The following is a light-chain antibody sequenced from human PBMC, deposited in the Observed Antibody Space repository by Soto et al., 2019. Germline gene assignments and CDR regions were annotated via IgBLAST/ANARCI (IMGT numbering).Light chain of an antibody. V-gene: IGKV3-15*01. J-gene: IGKJ2*01. CDR2: GAS. Sequence: EIVMTQSPATLSVSPGERATLSCRASQSISTKLAWYQQKPGQAPRLLIYGASTRATGIPVRFSGSGSGTEFTLTISSLQSEDFAVYYCHQYDDGPYTFGQGTKVDIK. CDR3: HQYDDGPYT. CDR1: QSISTK.